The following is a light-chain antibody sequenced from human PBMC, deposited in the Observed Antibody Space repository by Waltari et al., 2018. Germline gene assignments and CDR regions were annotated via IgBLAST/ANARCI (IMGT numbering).Light chain of an antibody. J-gene: IGLJ2*01. V-gene: IGLV1-40*01. CDR3: QSYDPSLSVV. CDR2: GVN. CDR1: GSNIRAGYD. Sequence: QSVLTQPPSVSGAPGQRVAISCTGSGSNIRAGYDVHWYQQHPGKAPKLLIYGVNNRPLGVPDRFSGSQFGTSASLAITGLQAEDEADYYCQSYDPSLSVVFGGGTKLTVL.